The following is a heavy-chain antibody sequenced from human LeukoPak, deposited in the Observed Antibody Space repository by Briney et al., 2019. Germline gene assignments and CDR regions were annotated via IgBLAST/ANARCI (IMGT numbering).Heavy chain of an antibody. CDR2: INHSGST. CDR3: ARRGYSSSWYPAGADY. J-gene: IGHJ4*02. CDR1: GGSFSGYY. V-gene: IGHV4-34*01. Sequence: PSETLSLTCAVYGGSFSGYYWSWIRQPPGKGLEWIGEINHSGSTNYNPSLKSRVTISVDTSKNQFSLKLNSVTAADTAVYYCARRGYSSSWYPAGADYWGQGTLVTVSS. D-gene: IGHD6-13*01.